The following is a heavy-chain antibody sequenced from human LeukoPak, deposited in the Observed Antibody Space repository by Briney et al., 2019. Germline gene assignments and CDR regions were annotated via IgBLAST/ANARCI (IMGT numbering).Heavy chain of an antibody. CDR3: ARWCRAASVDDAFDI. J-gene: IGHJ3*02. CDR2: IYYTGST. V-gene: IGHV4-39*07. CDR1: GGSISDNIYY. D-gene: IGHD6-13*01. Sequence: NASETLFLTCTVSGGSISDNIYYWGWIRQPPGKGLEWIGTIYYTGSTYYNPSLRSRVTISVDTSKNQFSLKLSSVTAADTAVYYCARWCRAASVDDAFDIWGQGTMVTVSS.